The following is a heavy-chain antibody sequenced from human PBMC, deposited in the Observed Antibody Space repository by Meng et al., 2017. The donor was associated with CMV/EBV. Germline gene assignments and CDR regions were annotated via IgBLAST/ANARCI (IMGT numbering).Heavy chain of an antibody. CDR2: IIPIFGTA. Sequence: QVRLVQSGAGVKEPGSWVKGSCKASVGTLSIYAISWVRQAPGQGLEWMGGIIPIFGTANYAQKFQGRVTITADESTSTAYMELSSLRSEDTAVYYCARVCGGSCFDYWGQGTLVTVSS. CDR3: ARVCGGSCFDY. J-gene: IGHJ4*02. D-gene: IGHD2-15*01. V-gene: IGHV1-69*12. CDR1: VGTLSIYA.